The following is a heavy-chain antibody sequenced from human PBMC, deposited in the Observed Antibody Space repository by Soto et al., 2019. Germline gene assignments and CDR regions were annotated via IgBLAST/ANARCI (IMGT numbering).Heavy chain of an antibody. CDR1: GGSISSGGYY. D-gene: IGHD3-3*01. Sequence: TLSLTCTVSGGSISSGGYYWSWIRQHPGKGLEWIGYIYYSGSTYYNPSLKSRVTISVDTSKNQFSLKLSSVTAADTAVYYCARDNPTVLRFLEWSLTGTDYYYMDVWGKGTTVTVSS. J-gene: IGHJ6*03. V-gene: IGHV4-31*03. CDR3: ARDNPTVLRFLEWSLTGTDYYYMDV. CDR2: IYYSGST.